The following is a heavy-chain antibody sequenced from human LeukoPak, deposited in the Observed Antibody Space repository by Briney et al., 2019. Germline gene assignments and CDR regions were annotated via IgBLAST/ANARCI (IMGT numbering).Heavy chain of an antibody. CDR2: ISAYNGNT. CDR3: ARDIFIPFSGGSCYSGYFDY. Sequence: ASVKVSCKASGYTFTSYGISWVRQAPGQGLEWMGWISAYNGNTSYAQKLQGRVTMTTDTSMSTAYMELRGLRAEDTPVYYCARDIFIPFSGGSCYSGYFDYCGQGTLVTVSS. D-gene: IGHD2-15*01. J-gene: IGHJ4*02. CDR1: GYTFTSYG. V-gene: IGHV1-18*01.